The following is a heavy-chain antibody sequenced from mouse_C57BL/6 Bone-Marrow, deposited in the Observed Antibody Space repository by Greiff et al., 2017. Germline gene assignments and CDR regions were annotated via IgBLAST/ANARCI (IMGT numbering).Heavy chain of an antibody. CDR3: ARQPLYYAMDY. CDR2: ISGGGGNT. J-gene: IGHJ4*01. V-gene: IGHV5-9*01. Sequence: EVKLQESGGGLVKPGGSLKLSCAASGFTFSSYTMSWVRQTPEKRLEWVATISGGGGNTYYPDSVKGRFTISRDNAKNTLYLQMSSLRSEDTALXYCARQPLYYAMDYWGQGTSVTVSS. CDR1: GFTFSSYT.